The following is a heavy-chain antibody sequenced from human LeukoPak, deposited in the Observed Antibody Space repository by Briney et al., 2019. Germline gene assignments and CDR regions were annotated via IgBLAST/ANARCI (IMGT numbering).Heavy chain of an antibody. V-gene: IGHV3-9*01. CDR2: ISWNSGSI. D-gene: IGHD3-10*01. Sequence: PGGSLRLSCAASGFTFDDYAMHWVRQPPGKGLEWVSGISWNSGSIGYADSVKGRFTISRDNAKNSLYLQMNSLRAEDTALYYCAKVDSYGSGSYSPYFDYWGQGTLVTVSS. CDR3: AKVDSYGSGSYSPYFDY. J-gene: IGHJ4*02. CDR1: GFTFDDYA.